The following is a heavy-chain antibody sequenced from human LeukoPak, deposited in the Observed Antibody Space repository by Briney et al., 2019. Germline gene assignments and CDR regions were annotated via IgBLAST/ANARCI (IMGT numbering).Heavy chain of an antibody. CDR1: GGSISSYY. CDR2: INHSGST. CDR3: ARGYSSSWFWFDP. D-gene: IGHD6-13*01. V-gene: IGHV4-34*01. J-gene: IGHJ5*02. Sequence: SETLSLTCTVSGGSISSYYWSWIRQPPGKGLEWIGEINHSGSTNYNPSLKSRVTISVDTSKNQFSPKLSSVTAADTAVYYCARGYSSSWFWFDPWGQGTLVTVSS.